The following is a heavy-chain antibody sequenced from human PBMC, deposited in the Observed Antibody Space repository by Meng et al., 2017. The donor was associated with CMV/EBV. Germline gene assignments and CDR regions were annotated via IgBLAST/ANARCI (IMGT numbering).Heavy chain of an antibody. D-gene: IGHD2-21*01. CDR1: GFPLSTSGAG. J-gene: IGHJ4*02. V-gene: IGHV2-5*01. CDR2: IYWNDDK. CDR3: AHVMWWSPRADY. Sequence: GPTLGKPTQTLTLSCTFSGFPLSTSGAGVGWIRQPPGKALEWLALIYWNDDKRYSPSLKSRLTITKDTSKNQVVLTMTNMDPVDTATYYCAHVMWWSPRADYWGQGTLVTVSS.